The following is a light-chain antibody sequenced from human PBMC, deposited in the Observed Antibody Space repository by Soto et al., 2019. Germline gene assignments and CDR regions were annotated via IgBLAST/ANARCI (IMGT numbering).Light chain of an antibody. Sequence: QSALTQPPSASGSPGQSVTISCTGTSSDVGGYHYVSWYQQHPGKAPKLMIYEVSKRPSGVPDRISGSKSGNTASLTVSGLQAEDEADYYCSSYAGSNYVVFVGGTKLTVL. CDR3: SSYAGSNYVV. CDR1: SSDVGGYHY. J-gene: IGLJ2*01. CDR2: EVS. V-gene: IGLV2-8*01.